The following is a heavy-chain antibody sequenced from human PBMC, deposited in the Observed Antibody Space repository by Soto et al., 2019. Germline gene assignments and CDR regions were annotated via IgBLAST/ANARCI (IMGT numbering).Heavy chain of an antibody. CDR3: ARGAMVRGVIGPLHYFDY. Sequence: GGSLRLSCAASGFTFSSYGMHWVRQAPGKGLEWVAVIWYDGSNKYYADSVKGRFTVSRDNSKNTLYLQMNSLRAEDTAVYYCARGAMVRGVIGPLHYFDYWGQGTLVTVSS. J-gene: IGHJ4*02. CDR1: GFTFSSYG. CDR2: IWYDGSNK. D-gene: IGHD3-10*01. V-gene: IGHV3-33*01.